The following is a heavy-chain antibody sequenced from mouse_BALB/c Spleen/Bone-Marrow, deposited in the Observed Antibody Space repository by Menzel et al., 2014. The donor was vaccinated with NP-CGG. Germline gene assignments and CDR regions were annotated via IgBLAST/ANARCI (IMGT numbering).Heavy chain of an antibody. J-gene: IGHJ2*01. CDR1: GYTFTSYW. CDR3: ARTYFDY. V-gene: IGHV1S81*02. Sequence: GAELVKPGASVKLSCKASGYTFTSYWMHWVKQRPGQGLEWIGEINPSNGRTSYNEKFKSKATLTVDKSSSTAYMQLSSLTSEDSAVYYCARTYFDYWGQGTTLTVSS. CDR2: INPSNGRT.